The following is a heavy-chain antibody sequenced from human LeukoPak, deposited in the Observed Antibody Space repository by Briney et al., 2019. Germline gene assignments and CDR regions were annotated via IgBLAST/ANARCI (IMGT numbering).Heavy chain of an antibody. J-gene: IGHJ4*02. CDR1: GFTFSSYS. D-gene: IGHD6-13*01. Sequence: GGSLRLSCAASGFTFSSYSMNWVRQAPGKGLEWVSSISSSSSYIYYADSVKGRFTISRDNAKNSLYLQMNSLRAEDTAVYYCARDLPIANKNFDYWGRGTLVTVSS. CDR3: ARDLPIANKNFDY. CDR2: ISSSSSYI. V-gene: IGHV3-21*01.